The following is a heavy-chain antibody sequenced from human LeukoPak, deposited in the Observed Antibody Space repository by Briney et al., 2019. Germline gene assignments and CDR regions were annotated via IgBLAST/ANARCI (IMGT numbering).Heavy chain of an antibody. Sequence: SETLSLTCAVYGGSFSGYYWSWIRQPPGEGLEWIGEINHSGSTNYNPSLKSRVTISVDTSKNQFSLKLSSVTAADTAVYYCARGRTYYYDSSGYWPIYYFDYWGQGTLVTVSS. J-gene: IGHJ4*02. CDR3: ARGRTYYYDSSGYWPIYYFDY. CDR1: GGSFSGYY. CDR2: INHSGST. V-gene: IGHV4-34*01. D-gene: IGHD3-22*01.